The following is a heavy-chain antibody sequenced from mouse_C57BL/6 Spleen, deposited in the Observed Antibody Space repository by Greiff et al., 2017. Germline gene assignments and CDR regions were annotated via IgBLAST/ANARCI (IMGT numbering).Heavy chain of an antibody. CDR3: ARCPSYGSSFSYYFDY. CDR1: GYTFTSYW. V-gene: IGHV1-69*01. CDR2: IDPSASYT. J-gene: IGHJ2*01. D-gene: IGHD1-1*01. Sequence: QVQLQQPGAELVMPGASVKLSCKASGYTFTSYWMHWVKQRPGQGLEWIGEIDPSASYTNYNQKFKGKSTLTVDKSSSTAYMQLSSLTSEDSAVYYCARCPSYGSSFSYYFDYWGQGTTLTVSS.